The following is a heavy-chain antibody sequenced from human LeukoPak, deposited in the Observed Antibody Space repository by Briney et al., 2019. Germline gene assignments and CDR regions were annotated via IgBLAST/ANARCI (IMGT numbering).Heavy chain of an antibody. D-gene: IGHD6-19*01. V-gene: IGHV4-59*02. CDR1: GGSVSTYY. Sequence: SETLSLTCTVPGGSVSTYYWNWVRQPPGKGLEWIGFFYYSGNTNYNPSLKSRVTISVDTSKNQFPLRLDSVTAADTAVYYCARGLSIAVADTKPYYFDYWGQGTLVTVSS. CDR2: FYYSGNT. CDR3: ARGLSIAVADTKPYYFDY. J-gene: IGHJ4*02.